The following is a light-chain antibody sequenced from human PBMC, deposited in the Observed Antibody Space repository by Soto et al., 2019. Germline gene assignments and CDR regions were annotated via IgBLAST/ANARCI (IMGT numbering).Light chain of an antibody. J-gene: IGKJ5*01. CDR1: QTLSNSF. Sequence: EIVLTQSPGTLSLSPGERATLSCRASQTLSNSFIAWYQQKPGQAPRLLIYDTSSRATGIPDRFSGSGSGTDFSLTIRGLKPEDFAVYYCQQYRMSPNTFGQGTRLEIK. CDR2: DTS. V-gene: IGKV3-20*01. CDR3: QQYRMSPNT.